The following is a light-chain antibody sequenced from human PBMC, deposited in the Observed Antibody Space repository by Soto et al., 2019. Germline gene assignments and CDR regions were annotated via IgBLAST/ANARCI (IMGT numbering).Light chain of an antibody. CDR1: QTISSW. V-gene: IGKV1-5*03. J-gene: IGKJ1*01. CDR2: KAX. CDR3: QHYNSYSEA. Sequence: DIQMTQSPSTLSGSVGDRVTITCRASQTISSWLAWYQQKPGKAPKLLIYKAXXXXXXXXXXFSXXGSGTEFTLTISSLQPDDFATYYCQHYNSYSEAFGQGTKVDIK.